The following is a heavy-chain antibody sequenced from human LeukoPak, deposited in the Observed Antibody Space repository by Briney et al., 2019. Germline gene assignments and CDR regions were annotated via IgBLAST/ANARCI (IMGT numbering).Heavy chain of an antibody. CDR1: GYTFTSYD. CDR2: ISTYNGNT. Sequence: GASVKVSCKASGYTFTSYDISWLRQAPGQGLEWMGWISTYNGNTNYAQKLHGRVTMTTDTITTTAYMELRSLRSDDTAVYYCARDHSGNWFDPWGQGTLVTVSS. D-gene: IGHD1-26*01. V-gene: IGHV1-18*01. J-gene: IGHJ5*02. CDR3: ARDHSGNWFDP.